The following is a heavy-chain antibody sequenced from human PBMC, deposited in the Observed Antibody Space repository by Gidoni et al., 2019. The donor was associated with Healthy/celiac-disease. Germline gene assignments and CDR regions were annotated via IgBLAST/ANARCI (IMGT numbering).Heavy chain of an antibody. V-gene: IGHV2-26*01. CDR1: GFSLSNARMG. D-gene: IGHD3-10*01. CDR2: IFSNDEK. CDR3: ARIVSPYYYGAGKFLNAFDI. Sequence: QVTLKESGPVLVQPTEPLTLTCTVPGFSLSNARMGASWIRQPPGKALEWLAHIFSNDEKSYSTPLKSRLTISKDTSKSQVVLTMTNMDPVDTATYYCARIVSPYYYGAGKFLNAFDIWGQGTMVTVSS. J-gene: IGHJ3*02.